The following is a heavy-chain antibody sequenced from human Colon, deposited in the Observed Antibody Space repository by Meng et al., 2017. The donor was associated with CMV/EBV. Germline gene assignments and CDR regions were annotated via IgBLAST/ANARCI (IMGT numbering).Heavy chain of an antibody. V-gene: IGHV3-11*01. D-gene: IGHD3-3*01. CDR2: MTNSGKTI. CDR3: VRDGVTPDY. J-gene: IGHJ4*02. Sequence: GGSLEISCGASGFIFSYYSMSWIRPAPGKGLVWLSYMTNSGKTITYADSVKGRFTISRDNAKNSLYLDMNSLRVEDTAMYYCVRDGVTPDYWGQGTLVTVSS. CDR1: GFIFSYYS.